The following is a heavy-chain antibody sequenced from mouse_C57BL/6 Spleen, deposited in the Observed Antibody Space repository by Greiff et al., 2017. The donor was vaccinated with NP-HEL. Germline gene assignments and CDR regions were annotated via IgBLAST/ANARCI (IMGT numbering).Heavy chain of an antibody. J-gene: IGHJ2*01. CDR1: GFTFSSYA. V-gene: IGHV5-4*01. D-gene: IGHD1-1*01. CDR3: ARDLYYYGSSYGYFDY. Sequence: EVQLVESGGGLVKPGGSLKLSCAASGFTFSSYAMSWVRQTPEKRLEWVATISDGGSYTYYPDNVKGRFTISRDNAKNNLYLQMSHLKSEDTAMYYCARDLYYYGSSYGYFDYWGQGTTLTVSS. CDR2: ISDGGSYT.